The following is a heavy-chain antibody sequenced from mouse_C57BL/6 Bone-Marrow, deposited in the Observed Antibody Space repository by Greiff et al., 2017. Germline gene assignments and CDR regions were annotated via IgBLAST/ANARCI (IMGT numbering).Heavy chain of an antibody. CDR2: IDPENGDT. CDR1: GFNIKDDY. CDR3: TLSDVYYPAWFAY. D-gene: IGHD2-3*01. J-gene: IGHJ3*01. V-gene: IGHV14-4*01. Sequence: EVQLQQSGAELVRPGASVKLSCTASGFNIKDDYMHWVKQRPEQGLEWIGWIDPENGDTEYASKFQGKATITADTSSNTAYLQLSSLTSEDTAVYYCTLSDVYYPAWFAYWGQGTLVTVSA.